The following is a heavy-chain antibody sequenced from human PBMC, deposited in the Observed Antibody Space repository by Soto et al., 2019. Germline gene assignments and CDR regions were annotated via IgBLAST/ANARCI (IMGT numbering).Heavy chain of an antibody. CDR3: TTDINRRFLEWLLYPFDY. CDR2: IKSKTDGGTT. CDR1: GFTFSNAW. V-gene: IGHV3-15*01. J-gene: IGHJ4*02. Sequence: GGSLRLSCAASGFTFSNAWMSWVRQAPGKGLEWVGRIKSKTDGGTTDYAAPVKGRFTISRDDSKNTLYLQMNSLKTEDTAVYYCTTDINRRFLEWLLYPFDYWGQGTLVTVSS. D-gene: IGHD3-3*01.